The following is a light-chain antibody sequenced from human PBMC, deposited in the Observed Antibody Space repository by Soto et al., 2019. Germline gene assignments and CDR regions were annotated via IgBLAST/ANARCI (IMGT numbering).Light chain of an antibody. CDR3: QQYSTSLT. J-gene: IGKJ4*02. V-gene: IGKV3-15*01. CDR2: GAS. Sequence: EIFMTQSPATLSVSPGERVILSCRASQSVGSTLAGYQRKPGQAPRLLIRGASTRATGVPARFSGSGSGTEFTLTISSLQSEDFAVYYCQQYSTSLTFGGGTTLEIK. CDR1: QSVGST.